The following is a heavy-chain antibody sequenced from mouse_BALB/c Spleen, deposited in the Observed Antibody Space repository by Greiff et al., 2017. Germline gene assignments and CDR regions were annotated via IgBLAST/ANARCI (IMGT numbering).Heavy chain of an antibody. D-gene: IGHD2-13*01. V-gene: IGHV14-1*01. J-gene: IGHJ4*01. CDR3: SYYGDSRDY. Sequence: EVQLQQSGAELVRPGASVKLSCTASGFNIKDYYMHWVKQRPEQGLEWIGWIDTEDGDTEDAPTFQGKAIMTADTTSNTAYLQLSSRTSEDTVDYYCSYYGDSRDYWGQGTSVTVSS. CDR1: GFNIKDYY. CDR2: IDTEDGDT.